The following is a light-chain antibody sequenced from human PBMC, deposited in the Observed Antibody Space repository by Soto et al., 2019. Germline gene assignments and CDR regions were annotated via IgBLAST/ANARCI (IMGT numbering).Light chain of an antibody. CDR1: QSLLHSNGYHH. V-gene: IGKV2-28*01. J-gene: IGKJ4*01. CDR2: WGS. CDR3: MHSLQILPLT. Sequence: DIVMTQSPLSLPVTPGEPASISCRSSQSLLHSNGYHHLDWYLQKPGQSPQLLIYWGSYRASGVPDRFSGSGSGRDFTLKMSRVEAEDVGVYYCMHSLQILPLTFGGGTKVEI.